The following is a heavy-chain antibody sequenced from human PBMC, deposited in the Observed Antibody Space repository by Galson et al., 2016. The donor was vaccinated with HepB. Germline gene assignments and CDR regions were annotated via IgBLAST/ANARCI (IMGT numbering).Heavy chain of an antibody. CDR2: LYSGGST. CDR3: ARDGEYYYGSGSYAET. V-gene: IGHV3-53*01. D-gene: IGHD3-10*01. Sequence: SLRLSCAASGFIVSSNDMSWVRQAPGKGLEWVSVLYSGGSTYYADSVKGRFTISRDNSKNTLHFQMNSLRAEDTAVYYCARDGEYYYGSGSYAETWGQGTLVTVSS. CDR1: GFIVSSND. J-gene: IGHJ5*02.